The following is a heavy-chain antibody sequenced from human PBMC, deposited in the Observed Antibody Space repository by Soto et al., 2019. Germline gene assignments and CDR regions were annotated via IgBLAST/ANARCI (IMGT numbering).Heavy chain of an antibody. CDR3: VRATAARQRDYSYHYYLHI. J-gene: IGHJ6*03. Sequence: ASVNVYCKSSGYTFINYHIHCLRQAPGQGLEWMGVINPNGGSTVYAQKFQGRVTLTRDTSTSTVYVELSSLRSDDTAVYFCVRATAARQRDYSYHYYLHIWGKGTTVTVS. CDR2: INPNGGST. D-gene: IGHD6-6*01. CDR1: GYTFINYH. V-gene: IGHV1-46*03.